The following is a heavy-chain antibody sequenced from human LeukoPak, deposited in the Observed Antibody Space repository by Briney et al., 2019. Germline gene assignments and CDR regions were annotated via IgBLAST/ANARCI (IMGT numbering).Heavy chain of an antibody. D-gene: IGHD3-22*01. CDR3: ARVVSMTMIVVIPLYFDY. Sequence: SETLSLTCTVSGYSISSGYYWGWIRQPPGKGLEWIGNIFHSGSTYYNPSLKSRVTISVDTSKNQFSPKLTSVTAADTAVYYCARVVSMTMIVVIPLYFDYWGQGTLVTVSS. CDR2: IFHSGST. CDR1: GYSISSGYY. V-gene: IGHV4-38-2*02. J-gene: IGHJ4*02.